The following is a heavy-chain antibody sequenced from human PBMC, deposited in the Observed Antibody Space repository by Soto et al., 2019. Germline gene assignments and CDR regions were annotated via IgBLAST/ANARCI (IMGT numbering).Heavy chain of an antibody. V-gene: IGHV1-2*04. CDR1: GYTFTGHY. Sequence: GASVKVSCKASGYTFTGHYMHWVRQAPGQGLEWMGWINPNSGGTNYAQKFQGWVTMTRDTSISTAYMELSRLRSDDTAVYYCARDWKNCISTSCRYYYGMDVWG. CDR3: ARDWKNCISTSCRYYYGMDV. J-gene: IGHJ6*02. D-gene: IGHD2-2*01. CDR2: INPNSGGT.